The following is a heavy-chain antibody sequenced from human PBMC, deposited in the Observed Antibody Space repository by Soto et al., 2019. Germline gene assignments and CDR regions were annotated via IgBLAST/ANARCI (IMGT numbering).Heavy chain of an antibody. D-gene: IGHD3-3*01. V-gene: IGHV3-21*01. CDR2: ISSSGSNT. Sequence: GSLRLSCAASGFTFSSYAMSWVRQAPGKGLEWVSAISSSGSNTYYADSVKGRFTISRDNAKNSLYLQMNSLRAEDTAVYYCASSTGVAFDYWGQGTLVTVSS. CDR3: ASSTGVAFDY. J-gene: IGHJ4*02. CDR1: GFTFSSYA.